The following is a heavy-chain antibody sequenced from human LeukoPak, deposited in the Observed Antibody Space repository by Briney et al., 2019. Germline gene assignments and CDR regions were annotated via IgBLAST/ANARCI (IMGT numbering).Heavy chain of an antibody. CDR1: GFTVSSNY. CDR3: ARWLNQDPVLF. Sequence: PGGSLRLSCAASGFTVSSNYMSWVRQAPGKGLEWVSVIYSGGSTYYADSVKGRFTISRDNSKNTLYLRMNSLRAEDTAVYYCARWLNQDPVLFGGKGTTVTVSS. D-gene: IGHD1-14*01. V-gene: IGHV3-53*01. J-gene: IGHJ6*04. CDR2: IYSGGST.